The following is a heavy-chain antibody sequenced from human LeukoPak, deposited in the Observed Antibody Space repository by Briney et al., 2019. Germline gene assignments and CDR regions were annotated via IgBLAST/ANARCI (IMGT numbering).Heavy chain of an antibody. CDR1: GFTFSGYW. CDR3: ARDKYAGAFDI. J-gene: IGHJ3*02. D-gene: IGHD2-2*01. CDR2: IKQDGSEK. Sequence: PGGSLRLSCAASGFTFSGYWMSWVRQAPGKGLEWVANIKQDGSEKYYVDSVKGRFTISRDNAKNSLYLQMNSLRAEDTAVYYCARDKYAGAFDIWGQGTMVTVSS. V-gene: IGHV3-7*01.